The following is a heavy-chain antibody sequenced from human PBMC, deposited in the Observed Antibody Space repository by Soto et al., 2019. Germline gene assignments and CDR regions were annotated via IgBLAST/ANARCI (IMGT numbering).Heavy chain of an antibody. CDR2: ISGSGGST. CDR3: AKDVRYSSSLHDY. J-gene: IGHJ4*02. Sequence: PGGSLTLSCAASGFTFSSYAMTWVRQAPGKGLEWVSAISGSGGSTYYADSVKGRFTISRDNSKNTLYLQMNSLRAEDTAVYYTAKDVRYSSSLHDYWGQGTLVTVSS. V-gene: IGHV3-23*01. CDR1: GFTFSSYA. D-gene: IGHD6-13*01.